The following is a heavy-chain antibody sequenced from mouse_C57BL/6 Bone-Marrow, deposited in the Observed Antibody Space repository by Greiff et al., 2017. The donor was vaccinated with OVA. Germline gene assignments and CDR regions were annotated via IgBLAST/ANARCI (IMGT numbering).Heavy chain of an antibody. Sequence: DVQLVESGAELVRPGASVKLSCTASGFNIKDDYMHWVKQRPEQGLEWIGWIDPENGDTEYASKFQGKATITADTSSNTAYLQLSSLTSEDTAVYYCTRRYYGSMGYWGQGTTLTVSS. CDR2: IDPENGDT. D-gene: IGHD1-1*01. CDR3: TRRYYGSMGY. V-gene: IGHV14-4*01. J-gene: IGHJ2*01. CDR1: GFNIKDDY.